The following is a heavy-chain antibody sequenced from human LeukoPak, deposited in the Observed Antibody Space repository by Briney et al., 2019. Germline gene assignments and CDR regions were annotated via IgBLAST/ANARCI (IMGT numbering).Heavy chain of an antibody. Sequence: GGSLRLSCAASGFTFTIAWMSWVRQAPGKGLEWVGRIYSKTDGGTADYATAVEGRFTISRDDSKKTLYLQMNSLKIEDTAVYYCATGPLDYWGQGTLVTVSS. J-gene: IGHJ4*02. V-gene: IGHV3-15*05. CDR2: IYSKTDGGTA. CDR3: ATGPLDY. CDR1: GFTFTIAW.